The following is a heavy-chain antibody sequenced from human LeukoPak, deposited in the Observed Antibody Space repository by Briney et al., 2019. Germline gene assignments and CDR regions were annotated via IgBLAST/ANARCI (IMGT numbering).Heavy chain of an antibody. Sequence: PGGSLRLSCAASGFTVNSNYMSWVRQAPGKGLEWVSAISGSGGSTYYADSVKGRFTISRDNSKNTLYLQMNSLRAEDTAVYYCAKDLGYYYDSSGYDYWGQGTLVTVSS. J-gene: IGHJ4*02. CDR1: GFTVNSNY. CDR3: AKDLGYYYDSSGYDY. CDR2: ISGSGGST. V-gene: IGHV3-23*01. D-gene: IGHD3-22*01.